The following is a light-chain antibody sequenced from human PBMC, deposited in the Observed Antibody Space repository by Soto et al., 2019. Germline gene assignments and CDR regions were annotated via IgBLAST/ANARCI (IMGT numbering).Light chain of an antibody. J-gene: IGLJ2*01. V-gene: IGLV2-14*03. CDR2: DVS. CDR1: SSDVGGYNE. Sequence: HSVLTQPASVSGSPGQSTTISCTGTSSDVGGYNEVSWYQQRPGKAPKLMIYDVSNRPSGVSNRFSASKSGNTASLTISGLQAEDEAYYYCGSHAAGSTLIFGGGTKLTVL. CDR3: GSHAAGSTLI.